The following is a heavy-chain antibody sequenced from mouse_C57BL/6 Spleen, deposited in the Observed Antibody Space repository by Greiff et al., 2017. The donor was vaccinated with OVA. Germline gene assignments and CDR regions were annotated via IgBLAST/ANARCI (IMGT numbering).Heavy chain of an antibody. V-gene: IGHV5-9*01. CDR2: ISGGGGNT. CDR3: ARPLYDGYYYFDG. J-gene: IGHJ2*01. CDR1: GFTFSSYT. D-gene: IGHD2-3*01. Sequence: EVQLMESGGGLVKPGGSLKLSCAASGFTFSSYTMSWVRQTPEQRLEWVATISGGGGNTYYPDSVKGRFTISRDNAKSTLYLQMSSLRSEDTALYYCARPLYDGYYYFDGWGKGTTLTVSS.